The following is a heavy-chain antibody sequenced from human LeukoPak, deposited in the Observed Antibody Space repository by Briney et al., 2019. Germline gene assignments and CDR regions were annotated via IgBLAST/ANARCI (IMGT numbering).Heavy chain of an antibody. CDR3: ARVVGAARAKGLVDY. J-gene: IGHJ4*02. CDR2: ISSSSSYI. CDR1: GFTFSSYS. Sequence: PGGSLRLSCAASGFTFSSYSMNWVRQAPGKGLEWVSSISSSSSYIYYADSVKGRFTISRDNAKNSLYLQMNSLRAEDTAVYYCARVVGAARAKGLVDYWGQGTLVTVSS. D-gene: IGHD6-6*01. V-gene: IGHV3-21*01.